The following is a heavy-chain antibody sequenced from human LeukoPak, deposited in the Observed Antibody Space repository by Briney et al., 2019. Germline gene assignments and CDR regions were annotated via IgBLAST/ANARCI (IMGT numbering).Heavy chain of an antibody. D-gene: IGHD1-26*01. J-gene: IGHJ4*02. V-gene: IGHV4-39*07. Sequence: SETLSLTCTVSGGSISSSSYYWGWIRQPPGKGLEWIGSIYYSGSTYYNPSLKSRVTISVDTSKNQFSLKLSSVTAADTAVYYCARSSGSYLVAFDYWGQGTLVTVSS. CDR2: IYYSGST. CDR3: ARSSGSYLVAFDY. CDR1: GGSISSSSYY.